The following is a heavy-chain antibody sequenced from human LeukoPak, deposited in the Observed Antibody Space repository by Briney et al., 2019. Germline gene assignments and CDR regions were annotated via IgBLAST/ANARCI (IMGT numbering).Heavy chain of an antibody. CDR3: ARELSDRGVIK. D-gene: IGHD3-10*01. V-gene: IGHV1-69*01. J-gene: IGHJ4*02. CDR1: GFTFSNYA. Sequence: GGSLRLSCAASGFTFSNYAISWVRQAPGQGLEWMGGIIPIFGTANYAQKFQGRVTITADESTSTAYMELSSLRSEDTAVYYCARELSDRGVIKWGQGTLVTVSS. CDR2: IIPIFGTA.